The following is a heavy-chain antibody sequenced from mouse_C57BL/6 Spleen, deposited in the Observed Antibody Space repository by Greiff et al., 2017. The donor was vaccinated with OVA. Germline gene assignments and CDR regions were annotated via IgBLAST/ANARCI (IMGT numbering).Heavy chain of an antibody. V-gene: IGHV5-9*01. CDR3: ARLDGYSFAWFAY. J-gene: IGHJ3*01. CDR1: GFTFSSYT. CDR2: ISGGGGNT. Sequence: EVKVVESGGGLVKPGGSLKLSCAASGFTFSSYTMSWVRQTPEKRLEWVATISGGGGNTYYPDSVKGRFTISRDNAKNTLYLQMSSLRSEDTALYYCARLDGYSFAWFAYWGQGTLVTVSA. D-gene: IGHD2-3*01.